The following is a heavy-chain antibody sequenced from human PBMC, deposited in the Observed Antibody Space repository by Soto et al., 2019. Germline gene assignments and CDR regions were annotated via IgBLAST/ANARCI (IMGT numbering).Heavy chain of an antibody. Sequence: SETLSLTCTVSGGSISSGGYAWNWIRQAPGKGLEWIGYIYHSGYTLYNPSLKGRVTISVDKSKNHFSLNLTSVTAADTAVYYCARDQLEGNWFDLWGQGTLVTVSS. CDR1: GGSISSGGYA. CDR2: IYHSGYT. V-gene: IGHV4-30-2*01. J-gene: IGHJ5*02. CDR3: ARDQLEGNWFDL. D-gene: IGHD1-1*01.